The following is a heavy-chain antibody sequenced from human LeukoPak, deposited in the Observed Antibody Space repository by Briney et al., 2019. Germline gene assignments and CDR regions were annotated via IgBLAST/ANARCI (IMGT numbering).Heavy chain of an antibody. CDR3: ARGLLRIAAAGTGNWFDP. Sequence: GGSLRLSCAASGFTFSSYWMHWVRQAPGKGLVWVSRINSDGSSTSYADSVKGRFTISRDNAKNTLYLQMNSLRAEDTAVYYCARGLLRIAAAGTGNWFDPRGQGTLVTVSS. V-gene: IGHV3-74*01. D-gene: IGHD6-13*01. J-gene: IGHJ5*02. CDR1: GFTFSSYW. CDR2: INSDGSST.